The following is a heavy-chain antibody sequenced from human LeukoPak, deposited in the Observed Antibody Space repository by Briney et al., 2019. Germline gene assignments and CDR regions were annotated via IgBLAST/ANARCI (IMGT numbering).Heavy chain of an antibody. CDR1: GYRFTSYW. V-gene: IGHV5-51*01. CDR2: IYPDDSDT. D-gene: IGHD2-2*02. CDR3: AIGWDSTTSCYRCFNY. Sequence: GESLKISCKGSGYRFTSYWIGWARQMPGKGLEWMGIIYPDDSDTRYSPSFQGQVTISADKSISTAYLQWSSLKASDTAMHYCAIGWDSTTSCYRCFNYWGQGTLVTVSS. J-gene: IGHJ4*02.